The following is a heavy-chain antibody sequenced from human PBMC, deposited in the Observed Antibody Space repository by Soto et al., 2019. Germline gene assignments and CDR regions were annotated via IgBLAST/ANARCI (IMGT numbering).Heavy chain of an antibody. Sequence: QVQLVESGGGVVQPGRSLRLSCAASGFTFSNYGIHWVRQAPGKGLEWVAVISYDGSNKYYADSVKGRFTISRDNSKNTLSLKMNSLRPEDTAVYYCAKGDCFNPWGQGTLVTVSS. J-gene: IGHJ5*02. V-gene: IGHV3-30*18. CDR1: GFTFSNYG. CDR2: ISYDGSNK. D-gene: IGHD1-26*01. CDR3: AKGDCFNP.